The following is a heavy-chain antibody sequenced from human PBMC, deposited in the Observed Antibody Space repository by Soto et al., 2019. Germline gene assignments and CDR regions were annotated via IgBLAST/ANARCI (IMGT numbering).Heavy chain of an antibody. D-gene: IGHD2-15*01. CDR1: GGTFSSYA. CDR3: ARKYCSGGSCYYKGGWFDP. CDR2: IIPLFGTT. Sequence: SVKVSCKAFGGTFSSYAISWVRQAPVQGLEWMGGIIPLFGTTNYAPKFQGRVAITADERARTAYMDLSSLKSEDTAVYYCARKYCSGGSCYYKGGWFDPWGQGTLVTVSS. V-gene: IGHV1-69*01. J-gene: IGHJ5*02.